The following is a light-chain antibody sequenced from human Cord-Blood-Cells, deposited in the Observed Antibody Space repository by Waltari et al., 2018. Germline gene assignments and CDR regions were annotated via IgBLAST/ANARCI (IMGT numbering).Light chain of an antibody. V-gene: IGKV1-39*01. CDR1: QSISSY. CDR2: AAS. J-gene: IGKJ5*01. CDR3: QQSYSTPIT. Sequence: DIQMTQSPSSLSASVGDRVTITCRASQSISSYLNWYQQTPGKAPKLLIFAASSLQSGVPSRFSGTGSGTDFTLTISSLQPEDFATYYSQQSYSTPITFGQGTRLEIK.